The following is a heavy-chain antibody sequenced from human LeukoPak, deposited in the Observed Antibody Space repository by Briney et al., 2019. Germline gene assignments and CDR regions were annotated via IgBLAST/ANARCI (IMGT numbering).Heavy chain of an antibody. CDR2: MNPSTGRT. Sequence: ASVKVSCKASRYTFTSYDINWVREAAGQGLEWMGWMNPSTGRTGFAQKFQGRLTMTRDTSISTAYMELSSLRSGDTAVYYCARLSQTPDYYSNGGYYYLGYWGQGTPVTVSS. J-gene: IGHJ4*02. CDR3: ARLSQTPDYYSNGGYYYLGY. V-gene: IGHV1-8*01. CDR1: RYTFTSYD. D-gene: IGHD3-22*01.